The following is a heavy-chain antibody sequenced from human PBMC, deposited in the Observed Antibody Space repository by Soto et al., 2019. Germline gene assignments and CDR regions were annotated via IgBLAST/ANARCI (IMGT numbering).Heavy chain of an antibody. Sequence: QVTLKESGPVLVKPTETLTLTCSVSGFSLSNARMGVSWIRQPPGKALEWLAHIFSNDEKSYSTSLKSRLTISRDTPKLQVVLTMTNRDPVDTATYYCARHGRGVGARPLDYWGQGTLVTVSS. CDR3: ARHGRGVGARPLDY. CDR1: GFSLSNARMG. J-gene: IGHJ4*02. CDR2: IFSNDEK. D-gene: IGHD1-26*01. V-gene: IGHV2-26*01.